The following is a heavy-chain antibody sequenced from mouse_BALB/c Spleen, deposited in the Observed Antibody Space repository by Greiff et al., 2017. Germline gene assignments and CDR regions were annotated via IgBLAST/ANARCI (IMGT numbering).Heavy chain of an antibody. Sequence: EVKVEESGGGLVQPGGSLKLSCAASGFTFSSFGMHWVRQAPEKGLEWVAYISSGSSTIYYADTVKGRFTISRDNPKNTLFLQMTSLRSEDTAMYYCARGLPYYYAMDYWGQGTSVTVSS. J-gene: IGHJ4*01. CDR1: GFTFSSFG. CDR3: ARGLPYYYAMDY. CDR2: ISSGSSTI. D-gene: IGHD5-5*01. V-gene: IGHV5-17*02.